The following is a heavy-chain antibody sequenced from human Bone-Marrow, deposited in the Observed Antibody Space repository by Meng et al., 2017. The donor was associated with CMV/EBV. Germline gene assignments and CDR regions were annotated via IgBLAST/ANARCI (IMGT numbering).Heavy chain of an antibody. D-gene: IGHD1-7*01. Sequence: ASVKVSCKASGYPFTGYYMHWVRQAPGQGLEWMGWINPNTGVTNYAQKFQGRVSLTRDTSISTAYMELSSLRSEDTAVYYCATGITGTTPWGQGTLVTVSS. CDR2: INPNTGVT. J-gene: IGHJ5*02. V-gene: IGHV1-2*02. CDR1: GYPFTGYY. CDR3: ATGITGTTP.